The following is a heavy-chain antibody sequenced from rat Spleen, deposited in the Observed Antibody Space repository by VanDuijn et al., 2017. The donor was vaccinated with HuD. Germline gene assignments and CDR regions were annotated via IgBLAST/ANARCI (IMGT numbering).Heavy chain of an antibody. V-gene: IGHV2-45*01. Sequence: QVQVKESGPGLVQPSQTLSLTCTVSGFLLTSNSVSWVRQPPGKGLEWMGIMWSGGSTDYNSALKSRLSISRDTSKNQVFLKMNSLQSEDTTTYYCAREGTVSRYFDFWGPGTMVTVSS. D-gene: IGHD1-1*01. CDR1: GFLLTSNS. CDR2: MWSGGST. J-gene: IGHJ1*01. CDR3: AREGTVSRYFDF.